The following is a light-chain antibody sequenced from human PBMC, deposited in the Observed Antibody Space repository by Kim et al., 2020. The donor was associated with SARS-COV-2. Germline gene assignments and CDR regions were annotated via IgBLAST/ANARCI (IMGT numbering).Light chain of an antibody. Sequence: SYELTQPPSVSVSPGQTASITCSGDKLGDKYACWYQQKPGQSPVLVIYQDSKRPSGIPERFSGPNSGNTATLTISGTQAMDEADYYCQPWDSSTYVCGTGTKGNFL. CDR2: QDS. CDR1: KLGDKY. CDR3: QPWDSSTYV. J-gene: IGLJ1*01. V-gene: IGLV3-1*01.